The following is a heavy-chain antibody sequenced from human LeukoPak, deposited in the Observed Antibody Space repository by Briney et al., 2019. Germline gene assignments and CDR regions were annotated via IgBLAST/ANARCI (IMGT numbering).Heavy chain of an antibody. CDR3: ARENGSGDILDY. D-gene: IGHD2-15*01. J-gene: IGHJ4*02. V-gene: IGHV3-30-3*01. CDR2: ISYDGSIK. Sequence: QAGGSLRLSCAASGFTFSNFAMHWVRQAPGKGLEWVAVISYDGSIKYYADSVKGRFTISRDNSKNTLYLQMNSLTAEDTSVYYCARENGSGDILDYWGQGTLVTVSS. CDR1: GFTFSNFA.